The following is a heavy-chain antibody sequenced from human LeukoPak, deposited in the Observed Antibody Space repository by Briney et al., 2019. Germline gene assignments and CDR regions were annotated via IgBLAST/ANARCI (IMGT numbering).Heavy chain of an antibody. J-gene: IGHJ4*02. Sequence: SETLSLTCTVSGGSVSNSNYYCGWVRQPPGKGLEWIGSIYYSGSTYYNPSLKSRFTISVDTSKNQSSLNLSSVPAAGTAVYYCARQRGYCSGGSCYGMFDYWGQGTLVTVSS. CDR3: ARQRGYCSGGSCYGMFDY. CDR1: GGSVSNSNYY. D-gene: IGHD2-15*01. V-gene: IGHV4-39*01. CDR2: IYYSGST.